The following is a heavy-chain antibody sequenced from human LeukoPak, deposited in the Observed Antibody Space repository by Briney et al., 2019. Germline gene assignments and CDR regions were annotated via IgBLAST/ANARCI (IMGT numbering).Heavy chain of an antibody. CDR1: GGSISSSSYS. V-gene: IGHV4-39*01. J-gene: IGHJ4*02. CDR3: ARQYYYGSGSYYHFDY. CDR2: IYYSGST. Sequence: SETLSLTCTVSGGSISSSSYSWGWIRQPPGKGLEWIGSIYYSGSTSYNPSLKSRVTISVDTSKNQFSLNLSSVTAADTAVYYCARQYYYGSGSYYHFDYWGQETLVTVSS. D-gene: IGHD3-10*01.